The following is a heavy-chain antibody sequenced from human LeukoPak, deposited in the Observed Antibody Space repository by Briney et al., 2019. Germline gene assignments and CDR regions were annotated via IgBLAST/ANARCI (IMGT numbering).Heavy chain of an antibody. V-gene: IGHV1-69*13. D-gene: IGHD5-18*01. CDR3: ARDIRGYSYGYSDY. CDR1: GGTFNIYA. CDR2: IIPILGTA. Sequence: GASVKVSCKASGGTFNIYAISWVRQAPGQGLEWMGGIIPILGTANYAQKFQDRVTITADESTSTAHMELSSLRSEDTAVYCCARDIRGYSYGYSDYWGQGTLVTVSS. J-gene: IGHJ4*02.